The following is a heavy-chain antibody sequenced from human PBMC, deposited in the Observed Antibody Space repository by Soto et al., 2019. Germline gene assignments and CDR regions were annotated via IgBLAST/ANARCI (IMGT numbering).Heavy chain of an antibody. Sequence: RASVKVSCKASGGTFSSYAISWVRQAPGQGLEWMGGIIPIFGTANYAQKFQGRVTITADESTSTAYMELSSLRSEDTAVYYCARDYYDSSGYYYYYYGMDVWGQGTTVTVSS. CDR3: ARDYYDSSGYYYYYYGMDV. J-gene: IGHJ6*02. V-gene: IGHV1-69*13. D-gene: IGHD3-22*01. CDR1: GGTFSSYA. CDR2: IIPIFGTA.